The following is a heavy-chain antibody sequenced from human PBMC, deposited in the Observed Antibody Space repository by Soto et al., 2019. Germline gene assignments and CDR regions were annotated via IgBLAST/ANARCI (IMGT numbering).Heavy chain of an antibody. Sequence: GGSLRLSCEASGFTFSSYGMHWVRQAPGKGLEWVAVIWFDGSKEYYADSVKGRFNVSRDNSKNTVYLEMNSPRTVDTAVYYCARGVPAGKGWFDSWGQGTLVTVSS. CDR1: GFTFSSYG. D-gene: IGHD2-2*01. CDR2: IWFDGSKE. CDR3: ARGVPAGKGWFDS. V-gene: IGHV3-33*01. J-gene: IGHJ5*01.